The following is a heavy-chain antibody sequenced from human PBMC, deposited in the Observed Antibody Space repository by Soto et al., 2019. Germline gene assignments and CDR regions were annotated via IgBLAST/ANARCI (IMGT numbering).Heavy chain of an antibody. CDR3: AREELNSSSSNGPNWFDP. CDR1: GGSISSYY. V-gene: IGHV4-59*01. Sequence: SETLSLTCTVSGGSISSYYWSWIRQPPGKGLEWIGYIYYSGSTNYNPSLKSRVTISVDTPKNQFSLKLSSVTAADTAVYYCAREELNSSSSNGPNWFDPWGQGTLVTVS. J-gene: IGHJ5*02. CDR2: IYYSGST. D-gene: IGHD6-6*01.